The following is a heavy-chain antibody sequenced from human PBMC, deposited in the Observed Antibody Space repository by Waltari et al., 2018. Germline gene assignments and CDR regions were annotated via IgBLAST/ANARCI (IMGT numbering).Heavy chain of an antibody. CDR1: GFTFGSFW. J-gene: IGHJ4*02. Sequence: EVQLVESGGGLVQPGESLRLSCAASGFTFGSFWMHWVRQVSGKGLVWVSSISNDGRRIGYADSVKGRFTISRDNAKNTLYLQMNRLRGDDTAVYYCVRGFSTSPSSYWGQGALVTVSS. CDR2: ISNDGRRI. V-gene: IGHV3-74*01. CDR3: VRGFSTSPSSY. D-gene: IGHD2-2*01.